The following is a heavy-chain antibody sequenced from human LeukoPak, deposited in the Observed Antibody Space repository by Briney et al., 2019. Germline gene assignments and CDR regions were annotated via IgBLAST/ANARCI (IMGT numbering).Heavy chain of an antibody. CDR2: ISSNGGST. V-gene: IGHV3-64*01. J-gene: IGHJ4*02. CDR1: GFTFSSYA. Sequence: GGTLRLSCTASGFTFSSYAMHWVRQAPGKGLEYVSAISSNGGSTYYANSVKGRFTISRDNSKNTLYLQMGSLRAEDMAVYYCARGIQLWSYFDYWGQGTLVTVSS. D-gene: IGHD5-18*01. CDR3: ARGIQLWSYFDY.